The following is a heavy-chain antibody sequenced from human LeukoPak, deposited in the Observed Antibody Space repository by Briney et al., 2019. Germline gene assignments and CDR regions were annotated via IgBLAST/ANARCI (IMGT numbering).Heavy chain of an antibody. CDR2: ISPSGGSR. CDR1: GFTFSSNA. V-gene: IGHV3-23*01. Sequence: PGGSLRLSCAASGFTFSSNAMTWVRQAPGKGLEGVSAISPSGGSRYYADSVKGRFTISRDNPKNTLYLQMDSLRVEDTAVYYCAKNIEVAGRSRWFDPWGQGTLVTVSS. CDR3: AKNIEVAGRSRWFDP. J-gene: IGHJ5*02. D-gene: IGHD6-13*01.